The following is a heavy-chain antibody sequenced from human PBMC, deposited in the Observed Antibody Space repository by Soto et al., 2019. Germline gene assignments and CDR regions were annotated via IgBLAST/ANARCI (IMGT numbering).Heavy chain of an antibody. D-gene: IGHD6-6*01. V-gene: IGHV1-69*06. J-gene: IGHJ4*02. CDR3: ARAVSIAARPYYFDY. CDR1: GGTFSSYA. CDR2: IIPIFGTA. Sequence: QVQLVQCGAEVKKPGASVKVSCKASGGTFSSYAISWVRQAPGQGLEWMGGIIPIFGTANYAQKFQGRVTITADKSTSTAYMELSSLRSEDTAVYYCARAVSIAARPYYFDYWGQGTLVTVSS.